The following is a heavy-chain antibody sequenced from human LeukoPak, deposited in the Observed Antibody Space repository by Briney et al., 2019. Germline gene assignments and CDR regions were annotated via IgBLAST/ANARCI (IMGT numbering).Heavy chain of an antibody. V-gene: IGHV4-4*07. Sequence: SETLSLTCTVSGGSMNTYYRSWIRQPAGKGLEWIGRIHTSGNGDYNPSLKSRVTMSAGTSKNQFSLRLSPVTAADTAVYYCARERGLWPGYEYCMDVWGRGTTVTVSS. J-gene: IGHJ6*03. CDR3: ARERGLWPGYEYCMDV. CDR2: IHTSGNG. D-gene: IGHD2-21*01. CDR1: GGSMNTYY.